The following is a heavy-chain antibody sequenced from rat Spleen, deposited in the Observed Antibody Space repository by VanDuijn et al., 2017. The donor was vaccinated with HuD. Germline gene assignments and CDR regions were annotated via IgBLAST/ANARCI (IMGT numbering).Heavy chain of an antibody. Sequence: EVQLVESGGGLVQPGRSLKLSCVASGFTFNNYWMTWIRQAPGKGLEWVASITNTGGSTYYPDSVKGRFTISRDNAKSTLYLQMNSLRSEDTATYYCTRGMGTVVTGYFDYWGQGVMVTVSS. D-gene: IGHD1-1*01. CDR2: ITNTGGST. CDR3: TRGMGTVVTGYFDY. V-gene: IGHV5-31*01. CDR1: GFTFNNYW. J-gene: IGHJ2*01.